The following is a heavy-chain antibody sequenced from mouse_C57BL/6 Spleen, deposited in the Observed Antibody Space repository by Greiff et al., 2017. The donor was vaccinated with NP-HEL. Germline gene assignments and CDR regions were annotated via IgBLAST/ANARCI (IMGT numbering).Heavy chain of an antibody. J-gene: IGHJ4*01. Sequence: VQLQQSGPGLVQPSPSLSITCTASGFSLTSYGVHWVRQSPGKGLEWLGVIWSGGSTDYNAAFMSRLSITKDNSKSQVFIKMNSLQADDTAIYYCAKNWISGYGADPYYYAMDYWGQGTSVTVSS. CDR1: GFSLTSYG. CDR3: AKNWISGYGADPYYYAMDY. CDR2: IWSGGST. V-gene: IGHV2-5*01. D-gene: IGHD2-10*02.